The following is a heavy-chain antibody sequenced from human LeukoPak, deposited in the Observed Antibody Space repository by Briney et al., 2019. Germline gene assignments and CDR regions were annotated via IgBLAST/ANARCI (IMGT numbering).Heavy chain of an antibody. J-gene: IGHJ6*02. Sequence: GGSLRLSCAASGFTFSSNYMSWVRQAPGKGLEWVSVIYSGGSTYYADSVKGRFTISRDNSKNTLYLQMNSLRAEDTAVYYCARVPAEPTHYYYYYGMDVWGQGTTVTVSS. CDR1: GFTFSSNY. V-gene: IGHV3-66*01. CDR3: ARVPAEPTHYYYYYGMDV. CDR2: IYSGGST. D-gene: IGHD2-2*01.